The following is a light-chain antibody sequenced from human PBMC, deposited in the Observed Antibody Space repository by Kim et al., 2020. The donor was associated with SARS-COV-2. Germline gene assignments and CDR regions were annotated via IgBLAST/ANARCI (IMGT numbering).Light chain of an antibody. CDR2: GKN. CDR1: RLRSDY. Sequence: AVGQTVRITCQGDRLRSDYGSWYQQKPGQAPVLVIYGKNNRPSGIPDRFSGSSSGNTASLTITGAQAEDEADYYCNSRDSSGNHWVFGGGTQLTVL. CDR3: NSRDSSGNHWV. V-gene: IGLV3-19*01. J-gene: IGLJ3*02.